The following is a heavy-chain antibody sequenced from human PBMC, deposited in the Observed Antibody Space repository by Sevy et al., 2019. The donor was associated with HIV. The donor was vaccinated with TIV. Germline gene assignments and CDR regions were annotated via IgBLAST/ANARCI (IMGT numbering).Heavy chain of an antibody. J-gene: IGHJ4*02. CDR2: ISGSGYST. V-gene: IGHV3-23*01. Sequence: GGSLRLSCAASGFTFSSYAMSWVRQAPGKGLELVSGISGSGYSTYYADSVKGRFTISRDNSKNTLYLQMNSLRAEDTAVYYCAKERGVPWGAYYFDYWGQGTLVTVSS. D-gene: IGHD1-1*01. CDR3: AKERGVPWGAYYFDY. CDR1: GFTFSSYA.